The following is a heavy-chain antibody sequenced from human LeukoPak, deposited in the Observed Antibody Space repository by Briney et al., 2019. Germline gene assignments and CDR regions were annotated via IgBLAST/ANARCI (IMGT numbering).Heavy chain of an antibody. CDR1: GFTFSSYA. D-gene: IGHD6-19*01. J-gene: IGHJ6*02. CDR3: ARVQAVPGTRYYYYYYGMDV. CDR2: ISYDGSNK. V-gene: IGHV3-30*04. Sequence: PGRSLRLSCAASGFTFSSYAMHWVRQAPGKGLEGVAVISYDGSNKYYADSVKGRFTISRDNSKNTLYLQMNSLRAEDTAVYYCARVQAVPGTRYYYYYYGMDVWGQGTMVTVSS.